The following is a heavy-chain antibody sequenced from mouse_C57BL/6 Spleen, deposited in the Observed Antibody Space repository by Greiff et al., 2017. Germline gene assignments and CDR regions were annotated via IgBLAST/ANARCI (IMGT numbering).Heavy chain of an antibody. V-gene: IGHV1-80*01. CDR1: GYAFSSYW. J-gene: IGHJ3*01. D-gene: IGHD1-1*01. CDR2: IYPGDGDT. CDR3: ARNDYGSSYGFAY. Sequence: VQLVESGAELVKPGASVKISCKASGYAFSSYWMNWVKQRPGKGLEWIGQIYPGDGDTNYNGKFKGKATLTADKSSSTAYMQLSSLTSEDSAVYFCARNDYGSSYGFAYWGQGTLVTVSA.